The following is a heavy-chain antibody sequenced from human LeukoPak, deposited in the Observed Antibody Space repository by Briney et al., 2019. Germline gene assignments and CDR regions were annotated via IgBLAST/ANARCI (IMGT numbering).Heavy chain of an antibody. CDR1: GFAFSSCW. Sequence: GGSLRLSCAASGFAFSSCWMNWVRQAPGKGLEWVAKIKEDGSEKYYVDSVKGRFTISRDNAENSLYLQMNSLRAEDTALYYCATDSFGIFDYWGQGTLVTVSS. CDR3: ATDSFGIFDY. J-gene: IGHJ4*02. D-gene: IGHD3-10*01. V-gene: IGHV3-7*03. CDR2: IKEDGSEK.